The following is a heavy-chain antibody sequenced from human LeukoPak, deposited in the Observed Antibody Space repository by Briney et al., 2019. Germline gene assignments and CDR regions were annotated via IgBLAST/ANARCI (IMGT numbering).Heavy chain of an antibody. CDR2: INPSGGST. V-gene: IGHV1-46*01. CDR1: GYTFTSYY. Sequence: ASVKVSCKASGYTFTSYYMHWVRQAPGQGLEWMGIINPSGGSTSYAQKFQGRVTMTRDTSTSTVYMELSSLRSEDTAVYYCARGRPSPVLRYFDWLPLPGYYYYMDVWGKGTTVTVSS. J-gene: IGHJ6*03. CDR3: ARGRPSPVLRYFDWLPLPGYYYYMDV. D-gene: IGHD3-9*01.